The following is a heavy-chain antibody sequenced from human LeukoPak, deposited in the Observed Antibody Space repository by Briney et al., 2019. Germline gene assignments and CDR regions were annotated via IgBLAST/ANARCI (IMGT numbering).Heavy chain of an antibody. CDR2: IYYSGST. CDR1: GGSISSHY. D-gene: IGHD1-1*01. J-gene: IGHJ4*02. CDR3: AREMLERGYFDY. Sequence: PSETLSLTCTVSGGSISSHYWSWIRQPPGKGLEWIGYIYYSGSTNYNPSLKSRVTISVDTSKNQFSLKLSSVTAADTAVYYCAREMLERGYFDYWGQGTLVTVSS. V-gene: IGHV4-59*11.